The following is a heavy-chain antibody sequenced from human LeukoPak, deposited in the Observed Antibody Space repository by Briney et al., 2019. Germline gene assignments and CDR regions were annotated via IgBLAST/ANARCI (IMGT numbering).Heavy chain of an antibody. CDR2: IYHSGST. V-gene: IGHV4-4*02. Sequence: KPSGTLSLTCAVSGGSISSSNWWSWVRQPPGKGLEWIGEIYHSGSTNYNPSLNSRVTISVDTSKNQFSLNLNSVTAADTAVYYCARLSSSWILDYWGQGTLVTVSS. CDR3: ARLSSSWILDY. CDR1: GGSISSSNW. D-gene: IGHD6-13*01. J-gene: IGHJ4*02.